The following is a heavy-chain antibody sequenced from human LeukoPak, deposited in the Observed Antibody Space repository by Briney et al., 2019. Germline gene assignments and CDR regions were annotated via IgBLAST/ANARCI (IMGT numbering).Heavy chain of an antibody. Sequence: PGGSLRLSCAASGFTFRNASMSWVRQAPGKGLEWVGRIKSKTDGGRIDYAAPVKGRFTISRDDSKNTLYLQLNSLKTEDTAVYFCAHRDTTMVRVDYWGQGTLVTVSS. D-gene: IGHD5-18*01. CDR3: AHRDTTMVRVDY. CDR1: GFTFRNAS. J-gene: IGHJ4*02. V-gene: IGHV3-15*01. CDR2: IKSKTDGGRI.